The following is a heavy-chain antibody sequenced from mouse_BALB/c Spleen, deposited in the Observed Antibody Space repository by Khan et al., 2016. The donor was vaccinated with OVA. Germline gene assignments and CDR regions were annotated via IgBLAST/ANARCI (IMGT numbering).Heavy chain of an antibody. CDR3: ARGNYDGYYLDY. CDR1: GYSITSGYA. V-gene: IGHV3-2*02. CDR2: ISYSGVT. D-gene: IGHD2-4*01. Sequence: VQLKQSGPGLVKPSQSLSLTCTVTGYSITSGYAWNWIRQFPGNKLEWMGYISYSGVTSYTPPLKSRISITRDTSKNQCFLQLNSVTTEETATFYWARGNYDGYYLDYWGQGTTLTVSS. J-gene: IGHJ2*01.